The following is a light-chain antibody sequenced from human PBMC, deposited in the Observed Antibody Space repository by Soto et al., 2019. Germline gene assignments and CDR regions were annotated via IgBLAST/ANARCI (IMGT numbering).Light chain of an antibody. J-gene: IGKJ5*01. CDR2: DAS. CDR3: QQRSNWPPSIT. CDR1: QSVARY. V-gene: IGKV3-11*01. Sequence: EIVLTQSPDTLSLSPGERATLSCRASQSVARYLAWYQQKPGQAPRLLIYDASKRATGIPARFSGSGSGTDFTLTISSLEPEDFAVYFCQQRSNWPPSITFGQGTRLEIK.